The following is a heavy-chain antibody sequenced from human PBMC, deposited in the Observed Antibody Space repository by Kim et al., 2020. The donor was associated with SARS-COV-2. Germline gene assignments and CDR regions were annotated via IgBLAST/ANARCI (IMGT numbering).Heavy chain of an antibody. D-gene: IGHD2-8*02. CDR3: ARDFRQNVLADFFDT. V-gene: IGHV3-33*01. Sequence: GGSLRLSCIASGFNFAAHGMHWVRQAPGKGLEWVAVVGHDGSNIYYADSVKGRFTVSRDNSKSTIYLQMSSLRVEDTAVYYCARDFRQNVLADFFDTWGQGTLVTVSS. J-gene: IGHJ4*01. CDR2: VGHDGSNI. CDR1: GFNFAAHG.